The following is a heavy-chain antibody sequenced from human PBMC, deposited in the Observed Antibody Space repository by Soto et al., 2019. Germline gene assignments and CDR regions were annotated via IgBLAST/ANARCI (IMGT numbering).Heavy chain of an antibody. CDR2: ISAYNGNT. Sequence: QVQLVQSGVEVKKAGASVKVSCKASGYTFSSYGISWARQAPGQGLEWMGSISAYNGNTHYAQKFKGRLIMTTDTSTSTAYMELRGLRSDDTAVYFCAREGYYSGSGTYSPPRYYGMDFWGQGTTVTVSS. CDR1: GYTFSSYG. J-gene: IGHJ6*02. V-gene: IGHV1-18*01. D-gene: IGHD3-10*01. CDR3: AREGYYSGSGTYSPPRYYGMDF.